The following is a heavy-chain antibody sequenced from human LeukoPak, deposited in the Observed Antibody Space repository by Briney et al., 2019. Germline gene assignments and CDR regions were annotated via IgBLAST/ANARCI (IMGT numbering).Heavy chain of an antibody. CDR3: ARVAEYGDYFDY. V-gene: IGHV1-18*01. CDR1: GYTFTSYG. J-gene: IGHJ4*02. Sequence: ASVKVSCKASGYTFTSYGISWVRQAPGQGLEWMGWISAYNGNTNYVQKLQGRVTMTTDTSTSTAYMELRSLRSDDTAVYYCARVAEYGDYFDYWGQGTLVTVSS. CDR2: ISAYNGNT. D-gene: IGHD4-17*01.